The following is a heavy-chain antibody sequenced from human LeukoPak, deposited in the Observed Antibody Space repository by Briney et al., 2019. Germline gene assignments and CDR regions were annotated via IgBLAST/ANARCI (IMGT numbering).Heavy chain of an antibody. CDR1: GGSFSGYY. CDR2: INHSGST. CDR3: TTGDGDY. D-gene: IGHD7-27*01. Sequence: SETLSLTCAVYGGSFSGYYWSWIRQPPGKGLEWIGEINHSGSTNYNPSLKSRVTISVDTSKSQFSLKLSSVTAADTAVYYCTTGDGDYWGQGTLVTVSS. V-gene: IGHV4-34*01. J-gene: IGHJ4*02.